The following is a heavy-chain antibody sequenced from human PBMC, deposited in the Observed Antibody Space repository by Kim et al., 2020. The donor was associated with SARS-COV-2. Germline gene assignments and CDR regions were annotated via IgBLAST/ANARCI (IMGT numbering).Heavy chain of an antibody. D-gene: IGHD3-3*01. CDR2: ISYDGSNK. J-gene: IGHJ6*02. CDR3: AKDQKNYDFWSGYFSVLDRDENYDYYGMDV. CDR1: GFTFSSYG. Sequence: GGSLRLSCAASGFTFSSYGMHWVRQAPGKGLEWVAVISYDGSNKYYADSVKGRFTISRDNSKNTLYLQMNSLRAEDTAAYYCAKDQKNYDFWSGYFSVLDRDENYDYYGMDVCGQATTVTVSS. V-gene: IGHV3-30*18.